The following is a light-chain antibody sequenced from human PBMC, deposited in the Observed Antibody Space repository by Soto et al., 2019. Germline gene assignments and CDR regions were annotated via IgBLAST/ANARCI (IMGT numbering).Light chain of an antibody. J-gene: IGKJ1*01. CDR3: QQRSDWPWT. CDR1: QSVSTY. Sequence: PCTLSLSPGERATLSCRASQSVSTYLAWYQQKPGQAPRLLVYDVSNRATGIPARFSGGGSGTDFTLTISNLEPEDFAVYYCQQRSDWPWTFGQGTKVDI. V-gene: IGKV3-11*01. CDR2: DVS.